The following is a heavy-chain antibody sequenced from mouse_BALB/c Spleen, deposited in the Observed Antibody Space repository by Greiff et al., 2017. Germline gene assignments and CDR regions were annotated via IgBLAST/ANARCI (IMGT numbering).Heavy chain of an antibody. D-gene: IGHD2-1*01. CDR3: ARHHYYGNSSYFDY. Sequence: EVMLVESGGGLVKLGGSLKLSCAASGFTFSSYYMSWVRQTPEKRLELVAAINSNGGSTYYPDTVKGRFTISRNNAKNTLYLQMSSLKSEDTALYYCARHHYYGNSSYFDYWGQGTTLTVSS. J-gene: IGHJ2*01. CDR2: INSNGGST. CDR1: GFTFSSYY. V-gene: IGHV5-6-2*01.